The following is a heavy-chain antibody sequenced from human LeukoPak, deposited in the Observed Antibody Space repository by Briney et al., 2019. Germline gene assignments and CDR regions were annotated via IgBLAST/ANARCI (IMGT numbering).Heavy chain of an antibody. D-gene: IGHD3-10*01. J-gene: IGHJ4*02. CDR3: ARRPTFVRRYYYGSGSYSLDY. V-gene: IGHV4-4*07. CDR1: GGSISSDY. CDR2: IYTSGST. Sequence: PSETLSLTCTVSGGSISSDYWSWIRQPDGKGLEWIGRIYTSGSTNYNPSLKSRVTISVDTSKNQFSLKLSSVTAADTAVYYCARRPTFVRRYYYGSGSYSLDYWGQGTLVTVSS.